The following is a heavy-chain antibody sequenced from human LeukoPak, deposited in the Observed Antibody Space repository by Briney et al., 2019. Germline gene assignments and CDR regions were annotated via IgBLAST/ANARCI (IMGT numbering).Heavy chain of an antibody. CDR2: ISSSSSYI. Sequence: GGSLRLSCAACGFTFSSYSMNWVRQAPGKGLEWVSSISSSSSYIYYADSVKGRFTISRDNAKNSLYLQMNSLRAEDTAVYYCARALRFLEWLLYWGQGTLVTVSS. V-gene: IGHV3-21*01. CDR3: ARALRFLEWLLY. CDR1: GFTFSSYS. J-gene: IGHJ4*02. D-gene: IGHD3-3*01.